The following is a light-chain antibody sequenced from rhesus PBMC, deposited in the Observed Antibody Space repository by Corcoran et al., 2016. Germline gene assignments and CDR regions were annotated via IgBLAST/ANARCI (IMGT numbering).Light chain of an antibody. V-gene: IGLV3S11*01. CDR1: SLKTYY. J-gene: IGLJ1*01. CDR3: GSWASSGNHYI. CDR2: GNT. Sequence: SSGLTQEPELSVALGHTVRMTCQGDSLKTYYASWYHQKPGQVPVLVIYGNTNRPPGIPGLFSGSWSGNPGSLTITGAPVEDEADYSCGSWASSGNHYIFGGGTRLTVL.